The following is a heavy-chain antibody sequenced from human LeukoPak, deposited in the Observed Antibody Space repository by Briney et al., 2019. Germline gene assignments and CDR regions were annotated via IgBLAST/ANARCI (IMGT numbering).Heavy chain of an antibody. CDR2: INHSGST. D-gene: IGHD2-21*01. J-gene: IGHJ3*02. V-gene: IGHV4-34*01. CDR3: ARDSSRAFDI. Sequence: PSETLSLTCAVYGGSFSGYYWSWIRQPPGKGLEWIGEINHSGSTNYNPSLKSRVTISVDTSKNQFSLKLSSVTAADTAVYYCARDSSRAFDIWGQGTMVTVSS. CDR1: GGSFSGYY.